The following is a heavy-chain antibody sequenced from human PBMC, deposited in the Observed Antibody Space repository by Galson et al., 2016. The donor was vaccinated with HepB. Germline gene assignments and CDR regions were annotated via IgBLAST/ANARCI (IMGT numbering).Heavy chain of an antibody. Sequence: SLRLSCAASGFTFSSYWMSWVRQAPGKELEWVANIEGDGSVKNYVDFVKGRFTISRDNAKNSLYLQMNSLRAEDTAVYYCESLYGSGSKVNGYYYGTDVWGQGTTVTVSS. V-gene: IGHV3-7*01. CDR2: IEGDGSVK. CDR1: GFTFSSYW. J-gene: IGHJ6*02. CDR3: ESLYGSGSKVNGYYYGTDV. D-gene: IGHD3-10*01.